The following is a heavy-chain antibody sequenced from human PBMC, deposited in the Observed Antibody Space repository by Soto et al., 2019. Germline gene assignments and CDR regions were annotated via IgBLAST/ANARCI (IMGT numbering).Heavy chain of an antibody. CDR3: ARGRGVFGVVKNHYHYYYMDV. J-gene: IGHJ6*03. Sequence: PSETLSLTCAIYGGSFSGYYWSWIRQPPGKGLEWIGEINHSGSTNYNPSLKSRVTISVDTSKNQFSLKLSSVTAADTAVYYCARGRGVFGVVKNHYHYYYMDVWGKGTTVTVSS. V-gene: IGHV4-34*01. CDR2: INHSGST. CDR1: GGSFSGYY. D-gene: IGHD3-3*01.